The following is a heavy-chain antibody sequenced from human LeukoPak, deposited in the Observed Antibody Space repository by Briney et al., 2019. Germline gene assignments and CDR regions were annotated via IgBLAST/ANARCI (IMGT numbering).Heavy chain of an antibody. Sequence: GESLKISCKGSGYSFTNYWIGWVRQMPGKGLEWMGIIYPGDSDTTYSPSFQGQVTISADKSVSTAYLQWSSLKASDTAMYYCARMSLGGANSFDHWGQGTLVTVSS. V-gene: IGHV5-51*01. CDR2: IYPGDSDT. J-gene: IGHJ4*02. CDR3: ARMSLGGANSFDH. CDR1: GYSFTNYW. D-gene: IGHD4/OR15-4a*01.